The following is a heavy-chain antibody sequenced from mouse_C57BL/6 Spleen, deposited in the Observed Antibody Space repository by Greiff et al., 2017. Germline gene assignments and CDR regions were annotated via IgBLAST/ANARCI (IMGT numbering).Heavy chain of an antibody. CDR3: ARSDYSNSYWYFDV. CDR2: IDPSDSET. Sequence: VQLQQPGAELVRPGSSVKLSCKASGYTFTSYWMHWVKQRPIQGLEWIGNIDPSDSETHYNQKFKDKATLTVDKSSSTAYMQLSSLTSEDSAVYYCARSDYSNSYWYFDVWGTGTTVTVSS. J-gene: IGHJ1*03. D-gene: IGHD2-5*01. V-gene: IGHV1-52*01. CDR1: GYTFTSYW.